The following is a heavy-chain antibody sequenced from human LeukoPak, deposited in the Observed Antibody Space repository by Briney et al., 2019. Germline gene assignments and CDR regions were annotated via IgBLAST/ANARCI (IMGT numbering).Heavy chain of an antibody. CDR3: ARWSYEFSGPLRWGSASRTADNYYFDY. D-gene: IGHD6-19*01. V-gene: IGHV4-39*07. CDR2: IYYTGGT. Sequence: SETLSLTCSVSGGSITSSSYYWSWIRQPPEKGLEWIGSIYYTGGTYYSPPLKSRVTISVDTSKNQFSLKLSSVTAADTAVYYCARWSYEFSGPLRWGSASRTADNYYFDYWGQGLLVTVSS. CDR1: GGSITSSSYY. J-gene: IGHJ4*02.